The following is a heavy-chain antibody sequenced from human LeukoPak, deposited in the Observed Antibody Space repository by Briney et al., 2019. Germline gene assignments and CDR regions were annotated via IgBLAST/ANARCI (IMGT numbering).Heavy chain of an antibody. V-gene: IGHV3-33*06. CDR1: GFTFSNYG. Sequence: GGSLRLSCAASGFTFSNYGMHWVRQAPGKGLEWVAVIWHDGSNKYYADSVKGRFTISRDNSKTTLYLQMNSLRAEDTAVYYCANNFDYWSQGTLVTVSS. CDR2: IWHDGSNK. J-gene: IGHJ4*02. CDR3: ANNFDY.